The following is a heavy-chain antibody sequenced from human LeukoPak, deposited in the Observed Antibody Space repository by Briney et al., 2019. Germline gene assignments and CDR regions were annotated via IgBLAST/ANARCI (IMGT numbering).Heavy chain of an antibody. CDR2: ISYSGFT. J-gene: IGHJ4*02. V-gene: IGHV4-59*08. D-gene: IGHD2/OR15-2a*01. Sequence: PSGTLSLTCTVSGGSISSYQWSWIRQPPGKGLEWIGYISYSGFTNYNPSLKSRVTISLDTSKNQFSLKLTSVTAADTAVYYCAGHHPRNTVDFWGQGTLVTVSS. CDR3: AGHHPRNTVDF. CDR1: GGSISSYQ.